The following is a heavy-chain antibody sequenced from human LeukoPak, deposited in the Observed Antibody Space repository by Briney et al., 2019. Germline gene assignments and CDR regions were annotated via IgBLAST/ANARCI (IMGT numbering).Heavy chain of an antibody. V-gene: IGHV1-69*13. CDR2: IIALFGTA. CDR1: GGTFSSYA. D-gene: IGHD6-13*01. Sequence: SVKVSCKASGGTFSSYAISWVRQAPGQGLEWMGGIIALFGTANYAQKFQGRLTITADESTSTAYMELSSLRSEDTAVYYCARGRTGSSWYSDNWFRPWGQGTLVTVSS. J-gene: IGHJ5*02. CDR3: ARGRTGSSWYSDNWFRP.